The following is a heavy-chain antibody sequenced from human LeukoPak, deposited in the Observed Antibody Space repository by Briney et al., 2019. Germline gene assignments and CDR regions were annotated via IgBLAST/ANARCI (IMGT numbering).Heavy chain of an antibody. V-gene: IGHV1-69*06. J-gene: IGHJ5*02. CDR2: IIPIFGTA. CDR1: GGTFSSFA. CDR3: ARGKKYVNSGVYWFDP. D-gene: IGHD3-16*01. Sequence: GASVKVPCKASGGTFSSFAISWVRQAPGQGLEWMGGIIPIFGTANYAQKFQGRVTITADKSTSTAYMELSSLRSDDTALYYCARGKKYVNSGVYWFDPWGQGTLVTVSS.